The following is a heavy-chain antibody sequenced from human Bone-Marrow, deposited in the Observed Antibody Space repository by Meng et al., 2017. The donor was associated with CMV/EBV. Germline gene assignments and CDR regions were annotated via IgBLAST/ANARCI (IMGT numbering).Heavy chain of an antibody. CDR3: ARDHEEFDP. J-gene: IGHJ5*02. V-gene: IGHV4-38-2*02. CDR2: IYHSGST. CDR1: GYSISSGYY. Sequence: SETLSLTCTVSGYSISSGYYWGWIRQPPGKGLEWIGSIYHSGSTYYNPSLTSRVTISVDTSKNQFSLKLISVSAADTAVYSCARDHEEFDPWGQGTLVTVSS.